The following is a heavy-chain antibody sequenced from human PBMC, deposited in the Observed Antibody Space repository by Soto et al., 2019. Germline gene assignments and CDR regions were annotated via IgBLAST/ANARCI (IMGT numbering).Heavy chain of an antibody. Sequence: ASVKVSCKASGGTFSSYTISWVRQAPGQGLEWMGRIIPILGIANYAQKFQGRVTITADKSTSTAYMELSSLRSEDTAVYYCAVVQLERQGAFDIWGQGTMVTVSS. CDR3: AVVQLERQGAFDI. CDR2: IIPILGIA. J-gene: IGHJ3*02. D-gene: IGHD1-1*01. CDR1: GGTFSSYT. V-gene: IGHV1-69*02.